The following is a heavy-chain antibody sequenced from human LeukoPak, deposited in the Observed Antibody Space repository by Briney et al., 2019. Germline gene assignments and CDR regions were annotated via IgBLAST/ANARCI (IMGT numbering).Heavy chain of an antibody. J-gene: IGHJ6*02. CDR1: GFTFSSYA. Sequence: GRSLRLSCAASGFTFSSYALHRVRQAPGKGLEWVSVISYDGSNKYYADSVKGRFTISRDNSENTLYLQMNSLRAEDTALYYCARVNQQYYYGSGIYRFYYYGMDVWGQGTTVTVSS. CDR3: ARVNQQYYYGSGIYRFYYYGMDV. CDR2: ISYDGSNK. D-gene: IGHD3-10*01. V-gene: IGHV3-30-3*01.